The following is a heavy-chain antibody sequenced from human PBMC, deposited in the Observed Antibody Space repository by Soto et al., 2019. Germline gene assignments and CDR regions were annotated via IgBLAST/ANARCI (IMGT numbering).Heavy chain of an antibody. D-gene: IGHD2-21*01. V-gene: IGHV4-31*03. J-gene: IGHJ6*02. CDR2: IYDSGST. CDR1: GGSISSGGYY. Sequence: QVQLQESGPGLVKPSQTLFLTCTVSGGSISSGGYYWSWIRQHPGKGLEWIGYIYDSGSTYYNPSIKSRVTISVDTSKNQFSLKLSSVTAADTAVYYCAASCVGCGGFNYYGMDVWGQGTTVTVSS. CDR3: AASCVGCGGFNYYGMDV.